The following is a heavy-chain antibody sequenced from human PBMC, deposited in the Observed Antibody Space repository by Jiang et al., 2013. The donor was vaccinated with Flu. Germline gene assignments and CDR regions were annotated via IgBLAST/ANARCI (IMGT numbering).Heavy chain of an antibody. D-gene: IGHD2-15*01. CDR3: ALSRGVLGYCSGGSCYLDY. CDR2: IIPIFGTA. Sequence: SGAEVKKPGASVKVSCKASGYTFTSYAISWVRQAPGQGLEWMGGIIPIFGTANYAQKFQGRVTITADESTSTAYMELSSLRSEDTAVYYCALSRGVLGYCSGGSCYLDYWGQGTLVTVSS. V-gene: IGHV1-69*13. J-gene: IGHJ4*02. CDR1: GYTFTSYA.